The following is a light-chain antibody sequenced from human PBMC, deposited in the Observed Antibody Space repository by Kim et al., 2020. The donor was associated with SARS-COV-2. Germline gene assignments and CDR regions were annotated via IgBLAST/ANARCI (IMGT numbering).Light chain of an antibody. Sequence: PGGTVPLPCDSSTGPVPSGHFPYWFQQKPGQAPRTLIYDTGNRHSWTPARFSGSLLGGKAALTLSAAQAEDEADYYCLLSYSDSRVFGGGTQLTVL. J-gene: IGLJ2*01. V-gene: IGLV7-46*01. CDR2: DTG. CDR3: LLSYSDSRV. CDR1: TGPVPSGHF.